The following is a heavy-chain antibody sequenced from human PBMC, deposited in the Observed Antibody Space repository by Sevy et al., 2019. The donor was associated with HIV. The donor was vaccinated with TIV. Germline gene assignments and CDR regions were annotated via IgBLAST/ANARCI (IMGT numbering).Heavy chain of an antibody. CDR3: VRESITAPKTLLSLDI. Sequence: ASVKVSCKSTGYIFSDYNMHWVRQAPGQGLEWMALINPKSGDTIYALRFRGRVSMTRDTSMSTAYMELSGLTSDDTAVYYCVRESITAPKTLLSLDIWGQGTMVTVSS. CDR2: INPKSGDT. D-gene: IGHD6-13*01. V-gene: IGHV1-2*06. CDR1: GYIFSDYN. J-gene: IGHJ3*02.